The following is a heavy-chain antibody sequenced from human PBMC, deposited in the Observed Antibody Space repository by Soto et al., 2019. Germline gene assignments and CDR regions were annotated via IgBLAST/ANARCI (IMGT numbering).Heavy chain of an antibody. J-gene: IGHJ5*02. CDR1: GFTFSSYG. Sequence: QVQLVESGGGVVQPGRSLRLSCAASGFTFSSYGMHWVRQAPGKGLEWVAVIWYDGSNKYYADSVKGRFTISRDNSKNTLYLQMNSLRAEDTAVYYCARDYYGSGSYFGFDPWGQGTLVTVSS. V-gene: IGHV3-33*01. CDR3: ARDYYGSGSYFGFDP. CDR2: IWYDGSNK. D-gene: IGHD3-10*01.